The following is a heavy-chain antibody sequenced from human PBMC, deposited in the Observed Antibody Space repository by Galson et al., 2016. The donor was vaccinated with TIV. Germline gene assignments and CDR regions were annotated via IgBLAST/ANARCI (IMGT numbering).Heavy chain of an antibody. CDR3: ARLEGYDDGASDY. CDR2: IYPGDSDT. V-gene: IGHV5-51*01. D-gene: IGHD4/OR15-4a*01. J-gene: IGHJ4*02. Sequence: QSGAEVKKPGESLKISCKASGYRFTNHWIGWVRRMPGKGLEWMGVIYPGDSDTRYSPSFQGQVTISADKSSSTAHLQWSSLKASDTAMYYCARLEGYDDGASDYWGQGTLVTVSS. CDR1: GYRFTNHW.